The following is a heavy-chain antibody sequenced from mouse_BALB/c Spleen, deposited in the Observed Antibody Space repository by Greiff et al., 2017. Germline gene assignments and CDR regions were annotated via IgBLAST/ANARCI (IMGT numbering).Heavy chain of an antibody. J-gene: IGHJ2*01. D-gene: IGHD2-4*01. Sequence: VQLQQSGAELMKPGASVKISCKATGYTFSSYWIEWVKQRPGHGLEWIGEILPGSGSTNYNEKFKGKATFTADTSSNTAYMQLSSLTSEDSAVYYCAAPYDYAGGYFDYWGQGTTLTVSS. CDR1: GYTFSSYW. V-gene: IGHV1-9*01. CDR3: AAPYDYAGGYFDY. CDR2: ILPGSGST.